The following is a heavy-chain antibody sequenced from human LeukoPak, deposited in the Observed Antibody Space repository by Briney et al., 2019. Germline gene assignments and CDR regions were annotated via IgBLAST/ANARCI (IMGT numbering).Heavy chain of an antibody. J-gene: IGHJ6*02. CDR3: RRGTGRLAQEVYYGMDV. D-gene: IGHD1-14*01. V-gene: IGHV3-30*03. CDR1: GFTFSSYG. CDR2: ISYDGSNK. Sequence: EGSLRLSCAASGFTFSSYGMHWVRQAPGKGLEWVAVISYDGSNKYYADSVKGRFTISRDNSKNTLYLQMNSLRAEDTAVYYCRRGTGRLAQEVYYGMDVWGQGTTVTVSS.